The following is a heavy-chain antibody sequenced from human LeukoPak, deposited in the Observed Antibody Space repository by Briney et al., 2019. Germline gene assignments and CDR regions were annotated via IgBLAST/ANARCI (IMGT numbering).Heavy chain of an antibody. D-gene: IGHD6-13*01. V-gene: IGHV1-2*06. CDR1: GYTFTGYY. CDR2: INPNSGGT. Sequence: GASVKVSCKASGYTFTGYYMHWVRQAPGQGLEWMGRINPNSGGTNYAQKFQGRVTMTRDTSISTAYMELSRLRSDDTAVYYCARGGRSGYSSNNNWFDPWGQGTLVTVPS. J-gene: IGHJ5*02. CDR3: ARGGRSGYSSNNNWFDP.